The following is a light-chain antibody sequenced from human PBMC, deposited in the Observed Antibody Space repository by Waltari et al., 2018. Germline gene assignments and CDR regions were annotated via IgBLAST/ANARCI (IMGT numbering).Light chain of an antibody. Sequence: QRPVHAPIVRIYKDRGRPIEIPERFSGSSSGTTVTVTITGVQTEDEADYYCQSAETTATYPLVIFGGGTKLTVL. CDR2: KDR. CDR3: QSAETTATYPLVI. J-gene: IGLJ2*01. V-gene: IGLV3-25*03.